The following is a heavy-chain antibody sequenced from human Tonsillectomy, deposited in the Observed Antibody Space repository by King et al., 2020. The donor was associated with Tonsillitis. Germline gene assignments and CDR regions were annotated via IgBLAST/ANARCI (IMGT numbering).Heavy chain of an antibody. CDR2: IAYDGSKR. D-gene: IGHD3-3*01. CDR1: GFTFSTYA. V-gene: IGHV3-30*04. J-gene: IGHJ4*02. Sequence: VQLVESGGGVVQPGRSLRLSCAASGFTFSTYALHWVRQVPGKGLEWVAVIAYDGSKRYYPDSVRGRFTISRDDSKNTLYLQMNSLRAEDTAVYYCARDFGTSGGTEGRTPPLFGFWGQGTLVTVPS. CDR3: ARDFGTSGGTEGRTPPLFGF.